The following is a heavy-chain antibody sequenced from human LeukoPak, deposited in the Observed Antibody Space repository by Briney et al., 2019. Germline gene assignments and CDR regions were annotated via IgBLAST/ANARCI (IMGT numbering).Heavy chain of an antibody. CDR3: ARLRRVGAIPFDY. CDR2: IYHSGST. D-gene: IGHD1-26*01. Sequence: SETLSLTCTVSGYSISSNYYWGWIRQPPGKGLEWIGSIYHSGSTYYNPSLKSRVTISVDTSKNQFSLKLSSVTAADTAVYYCARLRRVGAIPFDYWGQGTLVTVSS. CDR1: GYSISSNYY. J-gene: IGHJ4*02. V-gene: IGHV4-38-2*02.